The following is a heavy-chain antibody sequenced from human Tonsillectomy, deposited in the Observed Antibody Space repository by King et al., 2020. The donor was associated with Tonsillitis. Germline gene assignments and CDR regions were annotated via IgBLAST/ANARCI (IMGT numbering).Heavy chain of an antibody. J-gene: IGHJ4*02. Sequence: VQLVQSGAEVRKPGASVKVSCKASGYTFTGYYMHWVRQAPGQGLEWMGWINPNSGGTDYAQNFQGRVSVTRDTSISTAYMGLRRLRSDDTAVYYCARDGSTGWLADWGQGTLVTVSS. CDR2: INPNSGGT. CDR1: GYTFTGYY. V-gene: IGHV1-2*02. CDR3: ARDGSTGWLAD. D-gene: IGHD6-19*01.